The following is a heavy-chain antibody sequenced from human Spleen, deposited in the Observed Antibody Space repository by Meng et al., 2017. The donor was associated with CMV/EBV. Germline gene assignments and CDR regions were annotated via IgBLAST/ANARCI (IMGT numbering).Heavy chain of an antibody. V-gene: IGHV1-69*05. D-gene: IGHD3-3*01. CDR3: ARDLRFLEWLSQGLSLDY. J-gene: IGHJ4*02. CDR1: GGTFSSYA. Sequence: SVKVSCKASGGTFSSYAISWVRQAPGQGLEWMGGIIPIFGTANYAQKFQGRVTMTTDTSTNTAYMELRSLRSDDTAVYYCARDLRFLEWLSQGLSLDYWGQGTMVTVSS. CDR2: IIPIFGTA.